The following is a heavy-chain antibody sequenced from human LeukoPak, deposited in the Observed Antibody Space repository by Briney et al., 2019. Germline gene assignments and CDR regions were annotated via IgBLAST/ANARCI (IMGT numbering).Heavy chain of an antibody. CDR3: ARPLSRYCSSTSCPYVDY. Sequence: GESLKISCKGSGYSFTSYWIGWVRQMPGKGLEWMGIIYPGDSDTRYSPSFQGQVTISADESISTAYLQWSSLKASDTAMYYCARPLSRYCSSTSCPYVDYWGQGTLVTVSS. J-gene: IGHJ4*02. D-gene: IGHD2-2*01. CDR1: GYSFTSYW. V-gene: IGHV5-51*01. CDR2: IYPGDSDT.